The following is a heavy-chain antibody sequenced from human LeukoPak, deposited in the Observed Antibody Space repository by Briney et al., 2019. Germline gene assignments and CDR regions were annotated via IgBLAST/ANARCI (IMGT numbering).Heavy chain of an antibody. D-gene: IGHD3-10*01. Sequence: SETLSLTCTVSGGSISSYYWSWIRQPPGKGLEWIGEINHSGSTNYNPSLKSRVTISVDTSKNQFSLKLSSVTAADTAVYYCARGGDVVLGYLIDYWGQGTLVTVSS. J-gene: IGHJ4*02. V-gene: IGHV4-34*01. CDR3: ARGGDVVLGYLIDY. CDR1: GGSISSYY. CDR2: INHSGST.